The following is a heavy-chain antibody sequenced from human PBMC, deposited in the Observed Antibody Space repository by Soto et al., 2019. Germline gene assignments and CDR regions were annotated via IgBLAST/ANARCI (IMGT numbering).Heavy chain of an antibody. CDR3: ARGRYCLTGRCFPNWFDS. V-gene: IGHV4-30-4*01. Sequence: TLSLTCSVSGDSISNLDYFWAWIRQPPGQALEYIGYIYKSATTYYNPSFESRVAISVDTSKSQFSLNVTSVTAADTAVYFCARGRYCLTGRCFPNWFDSWGQGALVTV. D-gene: IGHD7-27*01. CDR1: GDSISNLDYF. J-gene: IGHJ5*01. CDR2: IYKSATT.